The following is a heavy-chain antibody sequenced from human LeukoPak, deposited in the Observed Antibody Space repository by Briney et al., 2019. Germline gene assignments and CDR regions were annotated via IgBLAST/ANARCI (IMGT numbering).Heavy chain of an antibody. CDR3: ARDAWSGSYLDY. D-gene: IGHD3-3*01. Sequence: SETLSLTCTVSGGSISSGSYYWSWIRQPAGKGLEWIGRIYTSGGTNYNPSLKSRVTISVDTSKNQFSLKLSSVTAADTAVYYCARDAWSGSYLDYWGQGTLVTVSS. CDR1: GGSISSGSYY. V-gene: IGHV4-61*02. CDR2: IYTSGGT. J-gene: IGHJ4*02.